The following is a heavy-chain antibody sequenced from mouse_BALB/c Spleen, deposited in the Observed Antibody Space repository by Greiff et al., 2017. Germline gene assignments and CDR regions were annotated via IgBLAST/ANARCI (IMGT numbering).Heavy chain of an antibody. CDR2: INPSNGGT. Sequence: QVQLKESGAELVKPGASVKLSCKASGYTFTSYYMYWVKQRPGQGLEWIGEINPSNGGTNFNEKFKSKATLTVDKSSSTAYMQLSSLTSEDSAVYYCTRGYYGSSYEDFDYWGQGTTLTVSS. CDR3: TRGYYGSSYEDFDY. CDR1: GYTFTSYY. D-gene: IGHD1-1*01. V-gene: IGHV1S81*02. J-gene: IGHJ2*01.